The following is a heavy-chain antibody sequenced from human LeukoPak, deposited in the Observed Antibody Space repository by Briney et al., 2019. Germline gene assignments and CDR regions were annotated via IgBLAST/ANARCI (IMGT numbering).Heavy chain of an antibody. Sequence: PGGSLRLSCAASGFTFSSYAMHWVRQAPGKGLEYVSAISSNGGSTYYANSVKGRFTISRDNSKNTLYLQMGSLRAEDMAVYYCARDGPHYGVLDYWGQGTLVTVSS. CDR3: ARDGPHYGVLDY. CDR2: ISSNGGST. D-gene: IGHD4-17*01. J-gene: IGHJ4*02. V-gene: IGHV3-64*01. CDR1: GFTFSSYA.